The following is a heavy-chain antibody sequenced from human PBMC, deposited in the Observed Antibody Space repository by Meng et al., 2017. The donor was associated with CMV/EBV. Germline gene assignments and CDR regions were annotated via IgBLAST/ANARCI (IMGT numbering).Heavy chain of an antibody. Sequence: ASVKVSSKASGYTFTSYDINWVRQATGQGLEWMGWMNPNSGNTGYAQKFQGRVTITRNTSISTAYMELSSLRSEDTAVYYCARRGSSGWPYYYYGMDVWGQGTTVTVSS. CDR3: ARRGSSGWPYYYYGMDV. CDR1: GYTFTSYD. D-gene: IGHD6-19*01. CDR2: MNPNSGNT. V-gene: IGHV1-8*03. J-gene: IGHJ6*02.